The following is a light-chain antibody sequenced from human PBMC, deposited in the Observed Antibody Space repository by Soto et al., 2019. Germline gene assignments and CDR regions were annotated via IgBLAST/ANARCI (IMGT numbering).Light chain of an antibody. CDR3: QQANSCPYG. CDR2: ATS. J-gene: IGKJ2*03. CDR1: QGISSW. Sequence: DIQMTQSPSSVSASVGDRVTITCRASQGISSWLGWYRQKPGKAPELLIYATSILQSGVPSRFSGSGSGTDFTLTTNSLQPEDFATYDEQQANSCPYGVGKGTKVEIK. V-gene: IGKV1-12*01.